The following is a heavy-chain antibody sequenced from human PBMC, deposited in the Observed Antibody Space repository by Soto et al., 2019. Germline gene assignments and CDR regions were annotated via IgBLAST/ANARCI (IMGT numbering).Heavy chain of an antibody. CDR1: GDTFPNFA. D-gene: IGHD1-7*01. J-gene: IGHJ5*02. CDR2: VVPTFDTR. V-gene: IGHV1-69*06. Sequence: QMQLVQSGAEKKKPGSSVKVSCQASGDTFPNFAVTWVRQAPEQGLEWIGGVVPTFDTRSYAQRFQGRVTITADKLTSTSYMVLSNLRSYDTALYYCARMDGTILGGGEWFGPWGQGTLVTVSS. CDR3: ARMDGTILGGGEWFGP.